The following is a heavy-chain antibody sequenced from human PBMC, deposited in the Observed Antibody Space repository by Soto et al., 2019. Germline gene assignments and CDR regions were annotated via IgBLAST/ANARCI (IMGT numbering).Heavy chain of an antibody. CDR2: ISAYNGNT. CDR3: ARDGIVVVVAARAGVGGFAP. CDR1: VYSFTIYG. J-gene: IGHJ5*02. Sequence: PVKGSCKASVYSFTIYGGGCGRLAPGQGLEWMGWISAYNGNTNYAQKIQGRVTMTTDTSTSTAYMELRSLRSDDTAVYYCARDGIVVVVAARAGVGGFAPWGQGTLVTVSS. V-gene: IGHV1-18*01. D-gene: IGHD2-15*01.